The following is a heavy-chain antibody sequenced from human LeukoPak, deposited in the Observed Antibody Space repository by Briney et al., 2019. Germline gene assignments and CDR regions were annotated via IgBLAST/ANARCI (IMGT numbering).Heavy chain of an antibody. CDR2: ISGSGGGT. J-gene: IGHJ6*03. D-gene: IGHD6-13*01. Sequence: GGSLRLSCAASGFTFSSYAMSWVRQAPGKGLEWVSVISGSGGGTYYPDSVKGRYTISGDNSKNTLYLQMNSLRAEDTAVYYCAKADSSNWYRYYYMDVWGKGTTVTVSS. V-gene: IGHV3-23*01. CDR3: AKADSSNWYRYYYMDV. CDR1: GFTFSSYA.